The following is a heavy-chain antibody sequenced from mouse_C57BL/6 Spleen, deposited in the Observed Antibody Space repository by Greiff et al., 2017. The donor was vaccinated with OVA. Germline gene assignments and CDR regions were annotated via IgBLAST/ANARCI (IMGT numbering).Heavy chain of an antibody. CDR3: ARNSYGKGDYFDY. Sequence: VKLMESGPGLVAPSQSLSITCTVSGFSLTSYAISWVRQPPGKGLEWLGVIWTGGGTNYNSALKSRLSISKDNSKSQVFLKMNSLQTDDTARYYCARNSYGKGDYFDYWGQGTTLTVSS. J-gene: IGHJ2*01. V-gene: IGHV2-9-1*01. CDR2: IWTGGGT. D-gene: IGHD2-1*01. CDR1: GFSLTSYA.